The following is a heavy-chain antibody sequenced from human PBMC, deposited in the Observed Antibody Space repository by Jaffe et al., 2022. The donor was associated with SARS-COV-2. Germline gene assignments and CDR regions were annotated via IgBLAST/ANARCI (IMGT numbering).Heavy chain of an antibody. J-gene: IGHJ6*02. D-gene: IGHD4-17*01. CDR3: AKGVGDYGDYDYYYYYGMDV. Sequence: QVQLVESGGGVVQPGRSLRLSCAASGFTFSSYGMHWVRQAPGKGLEWVAVISYDGSNKYYADSVKGRFTISRDNSKNTLYLQMNSLRAEDTAVYYCAKGVGDYGDYDYYYYYGMDVWGQGTTVTVSS. CDR1: GFTFSSYG. V-gene: IGHV3-30*18. CDR2: ISYDGSNK.